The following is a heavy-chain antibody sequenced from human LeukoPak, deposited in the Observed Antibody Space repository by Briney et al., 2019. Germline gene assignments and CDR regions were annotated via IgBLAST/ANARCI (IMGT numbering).Heavy chain of an antibody. CDR2: ISYDGGNI. V-gene: IGHV3-30*04. D-gene: IGHD3-10*01. J-gene: IGHJ4*02. CDR3: ARNSGSGSYSYFDY. Sequence: GRSLRLSCAPSGFTFDNYAMHWVRQAPGKGLEWVALISYDGGNIYYADSVQGRFTISRDNSKNTLYLQMNSLRAEDTAVYYCARNSGSGSYSYFDYWGQGTLVTVSS. CDR1: GFTFDNYA.